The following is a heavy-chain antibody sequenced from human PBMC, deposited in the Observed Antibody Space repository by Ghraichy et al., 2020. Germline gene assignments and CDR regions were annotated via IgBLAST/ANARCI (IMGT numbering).Heavy chain of an antibody. J-gene: IGHJ4*02. CDR2: IYYNGNT. V-gene: IGHV4-59*08. CDR1: GGSISPYY. D-gene: IGHD4-17*01. Sequence: GSLRLSCTVAGGSISPYYWSWIRQPPEKGLEWLGYIYYNGNTNYGPSLKSRGTISLDMSENQFSLKLTSVTAADTAVYYCARHGLGDSVSFDAWGQGALVTVSS. CDR3: ARHGLGDSVSFDA.